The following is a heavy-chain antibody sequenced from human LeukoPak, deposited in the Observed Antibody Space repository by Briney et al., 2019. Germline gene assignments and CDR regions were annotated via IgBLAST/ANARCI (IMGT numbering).Heavy chain of an antibody. J-gene: IGHJ4*02. Sequence: ASVKVSCKASGYTFTCCDIHLVRQAPGQGLEWVGWINPNSGGTNYAQKFQGRVTMTRDTSISTAYMELSRLRSDDTAVYYCARLLWFGELTPPDYWGQGTLVTVS. CDR2: INPNSGGT. D-gene: IGHD3-10*01. CDR1: GYTFTCCD. CDR3: ARLLWFGELTPPDY. V-gene: IGHV1-2*02.